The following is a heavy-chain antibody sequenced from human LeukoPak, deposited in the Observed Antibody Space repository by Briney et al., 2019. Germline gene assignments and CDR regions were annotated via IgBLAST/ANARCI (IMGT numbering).Heavy chain of an antibody. CDR1: GGSFSGYY. CDR2: INHSGST. CDR3: ARVATTYYFDY. J-gene: IGHJ4*02. D-gene: IGHD5-12*01. V-gene: IGHV4-34*01. Sequence: SETLSLTCAVYGGSFSGYYWSWIRQPPGKGLEWIGEINHSGSTYYNPSPKSRVTISVDRYGNQFSLKLSSVTAADTAVYYCARVATTYYFDYWGQGTLVSVSS.